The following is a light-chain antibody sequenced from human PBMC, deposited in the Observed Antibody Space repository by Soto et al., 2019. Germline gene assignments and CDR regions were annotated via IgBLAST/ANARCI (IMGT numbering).Light chain of an antibody. CDR3: QQRSSWPLT. CDR1: QGVGRY. V-gene: IGKV3-11*01. CDR2: DAS. Sequence: EMVLTQSPATLSLSPGERATLSCRASQGVGRYLAWYHQLPGQAPRLLIYDASNRATGIPARFSGSGSGTDFTLTISSLEPEDFAVYYCQQRSSWPLTFGGGTKLEVK. J-gene: IGKJ4*02.